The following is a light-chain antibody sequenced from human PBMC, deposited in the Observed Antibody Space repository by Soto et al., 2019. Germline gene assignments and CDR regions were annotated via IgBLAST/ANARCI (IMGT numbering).Light chain of an antibody. Sequence: EIVLTQDPATLSLSPGERATVSCRASQSVSSYLAWYQQKPGQAPRLLIYVASNRATGIPARFSGSGSGTDFTLTISSLEPEDFAVYYCQQRSNWPITFGQGTRLEIK. CDR3: QQRSNWPIT. CDR1: QSVSSY. CDR2: VAS. V-gene: IGKV3-11*01. J-gene: IGKJ5*01.